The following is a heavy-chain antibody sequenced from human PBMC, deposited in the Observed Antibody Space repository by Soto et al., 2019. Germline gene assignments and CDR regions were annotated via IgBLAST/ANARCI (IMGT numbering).Heavy chain of an antibody. CDR1: GGSISSSSYY. D-gene: IGHD2-2*02. V-gene: IGHV4-39*01. CDR2: IYYSGST. J-gene: IGHJ6*03. Sequence: SETLSLTCTGSGGSISSSSYYWGWIRQPPGKGLEWIGSIYYSGSTYYNPSLKSRVTISVDTSKNQFSLKLSSVTAADTAVYYCARHAYCSSTSCDRFWAEYYYYYMDVWDKGTKVTVSS. CDR3: ARHAYCSSTSCDRFWAEYYYYYMDV.